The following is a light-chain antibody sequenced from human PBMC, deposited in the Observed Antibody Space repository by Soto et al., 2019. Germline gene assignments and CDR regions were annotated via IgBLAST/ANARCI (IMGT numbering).Light chain of an antibody. Sequence: QSVLTQPASVSGSPGQSITLSCTGASGDVGGYDHVSWYQHHPDKAPKLLIYEVRHRPSGVSNRFSGSKSGNTASLTISGLQAEDEADYYCTSFTSTSSLVFGGGTKLTVL. CDR2: EVR. CDR3: TSFTSTSSLV. V-gene: IGLV2-14*01. CDR1: SGDVGGYDH. J-gene: IGLJ2*01.